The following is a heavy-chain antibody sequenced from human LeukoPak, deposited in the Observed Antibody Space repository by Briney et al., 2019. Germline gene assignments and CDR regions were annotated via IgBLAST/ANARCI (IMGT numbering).Heavy chain of an antibody. Sequence: GGSLRLSCAASGFTFSSYEMNWVRQAPGRGLEWVSYISNSGNTIFYADSVKGRFTISRDNGKNSLYLQMNSLRAEDTAVYYCARVFSNPTGNDYWGQGTLVTVSS. V-gene: IGHV3-48*03. D-gene: IGHD1-1*01. J-gene: IGHJ4*02. CDR2: ISNSGNTI. CDR3: ARVFSNPTGNDY. CDR1: GFTFSSYE.